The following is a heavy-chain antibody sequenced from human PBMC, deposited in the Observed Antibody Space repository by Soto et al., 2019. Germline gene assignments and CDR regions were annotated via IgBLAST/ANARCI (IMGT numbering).Heavy chain of an antibody. CDR1: GFSVYSPY. Sequence: PGGSLSLSGAGSGFSVYSPYMSWVRQAPGKGLEWVSVIHSGGTTRYADSVRGRFATSIDDSKNTLHLEMNMLRVGDTAVYYCARGPTGYFEYWGHGTLVTVSS. J-gene: IGHJ4*01. CDR2: IHSGGTT. D-gene: IGHD7-27*01. CDR3: ARGPTGYFEY. V-gene: IGHV3-53*01.